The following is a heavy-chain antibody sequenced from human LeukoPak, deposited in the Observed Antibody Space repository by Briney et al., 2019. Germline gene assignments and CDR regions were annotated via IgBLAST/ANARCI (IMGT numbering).Heavy chain of an antibody. CDR1: GGSFSSYY. Sequence: SETLSLTCAVYGGSFSSYYWSWIRQPPGKGLEWIGEINHSGSTNYNPSLKSRVTISVDTYKNQLFLKLSSVTAADTAVYYCASLGPGFWGQGTVVSVSS. D-gene: IGHD7-27*01. CDR2: INHSGST. V-gene: IGHV4-34*01. CDR3: ASLGPGF. J-gene: IGHJ4*02.